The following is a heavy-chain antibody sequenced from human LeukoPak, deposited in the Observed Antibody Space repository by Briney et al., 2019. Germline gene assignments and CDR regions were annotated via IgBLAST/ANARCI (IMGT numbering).Heavy chain of an antibody. D-gene: IGHD3-16*02. Sequence: SETLSLTCTVSGGSINSYYWSWIRQPPGKGLEWIGYIYYSGSTNYNPSLKSRVTISVDTSKNQFSLKLSSVTAADTAVYYCAREVRDYVWGSYRYGYFDYWGQGTLVTVSS. CDR1: GGSINSYY. J-gene: IGHJ4*02. CDR3: AREVRDYVWGSYRYGYFDY. CDR2: IYYSGST. V-gene: IGHV4-59*01.